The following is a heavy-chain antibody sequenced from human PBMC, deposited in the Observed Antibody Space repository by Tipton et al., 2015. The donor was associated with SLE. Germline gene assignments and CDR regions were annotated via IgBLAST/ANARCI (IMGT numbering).Heavy chain of an antibody. CDR2: ISAYNGNT. CDR1: GYTLSELS. Sequence: QSGAEVKKPGASVKVSCKVSGYTLSELSMQWVRQAPGKGLEWMGWISAYNGNTNYAQKLQGRVTMTTDTSTSTAYMELRSLRSDDTAVYYCARVGIAVADFFDYWGQGTLVTVSS. CDR3: ARVGIAVADFFDY. V-gene: IGHV1-18*01. J-gene: IGHJ4*02. D-gene: IGHD6-19*01.